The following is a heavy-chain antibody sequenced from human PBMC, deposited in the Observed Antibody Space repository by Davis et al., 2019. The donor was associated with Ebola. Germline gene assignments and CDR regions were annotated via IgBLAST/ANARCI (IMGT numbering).Heavy chain of an antibody. J-gene: IGHJ4*02. D-gene: IGHD3-10*01. V-gene: IGHV1-46*01. CDR1: GYTFTSDY. CDR3: ARGRDVTRWFGPIDS. Sequence: AASVKVSCKASGYTFTSDYLHWVRQAPGQGLEWMGLLNPSDGFTKYAPKFQGRVIMTSDASTETVYMELSSLRSGDSAVYFCARGRDVTRWFGPIDSWGQGTLVTVSS. CDR2: LNPSDGFT.